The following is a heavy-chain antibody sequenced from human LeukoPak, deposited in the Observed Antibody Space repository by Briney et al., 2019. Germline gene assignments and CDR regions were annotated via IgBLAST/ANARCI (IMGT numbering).Heavy chain of an antibody. V-gene: IGHV3-21*04. CDR1: GFTFSSYS. J-gene: IGHJ4*02. CDR2: ISSSSSYI. CDR3: ARGGGLGSYPFDY. D-gene: IGHD3-10*01. Sequence: PGGSLRLSCAASGFTFSSYSMNWVRQAPGKGLEWVSSISSSSSYIYYADSVKGRFTISRDNAKSSLYLQMNSLRAEDTALYYCARGGGLGSYPFDYWGQGTLVTVSS.